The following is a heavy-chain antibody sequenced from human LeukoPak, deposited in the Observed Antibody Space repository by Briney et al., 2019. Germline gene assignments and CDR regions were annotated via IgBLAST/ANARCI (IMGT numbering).Heavy chain of an antibody. Sequence: SETLSLTCSVSGGSISSSRSFWGWIRQPPGKGLEWIGSIYYGGGTYYNPSLRSRLTISVDTSRNQFSLKLSSVTAADTAVYYCARNVRHFDFWGQGTLVTVSS. CDR3: ARNVRHFDF. V-gene: IGHV4-39*01. CDR1: GGSISSSRSF. J-gene: IGHJ4*02. CDR2: IYYGGGT.